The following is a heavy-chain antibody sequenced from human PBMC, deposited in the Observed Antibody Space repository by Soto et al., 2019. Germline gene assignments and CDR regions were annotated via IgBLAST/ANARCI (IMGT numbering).Heavy chain of an antibody. CDR3: SRSAGHCGVPPNGGVYYSYYMDV. V-gene: IGHV3-73*01. CDR1: GFTFSDST. Sequence: EVQLVESGGELVQPGGSLKLSCAASGFTFSDSTIHWVRQASGKGLEWLGRIRGQRNNYAAAFGASVKGRITFSRDDSQNTAYLQINGLKTEDTAVYYCSRSAGHCGVPPNGGVYYSYYMDVWGKGTTVTVSS. D-gene: IGHD2-21*01. CDR2: IRGQRNNYAA. J-gene: IGHJ6*03.